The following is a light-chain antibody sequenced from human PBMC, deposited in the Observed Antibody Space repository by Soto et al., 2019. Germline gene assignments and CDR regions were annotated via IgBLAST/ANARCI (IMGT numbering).Light chain of an antibody. CDR1: QSVLYSSNNKNY. Sequence: EIVMTQSPDSLAVSLGERATINCKSSQSVLYSSNNKNYLAWYQQKPGQPPKLLIYWASTRESGVPDRFSGSGSGTEFTLTISSMQAEDVAVYYCQQYYSTPPAWTFGQGTKVEIK. CDR3: QQYYSTPPAWT. CDR2: WAS. J-gene: IGKJ1*01. V-gene: IGKV4-1*01.